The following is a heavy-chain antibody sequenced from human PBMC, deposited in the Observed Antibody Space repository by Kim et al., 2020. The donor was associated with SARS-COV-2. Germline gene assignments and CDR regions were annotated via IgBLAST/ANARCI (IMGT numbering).Heavy chain of an antibody. J-gene: IGHJ4*02. CDR3: ARDPAGDFGY. V-gene: IGHV4-38-2*02. Sequence: SETLSLTCTVSGYSISSGYYWGWIRQPPGKGLEGIGSIYHSGSTYSNPSLKSRVTISVDTSKNQFSLKLSSVTAADTAVYYCARDPAGDFGYWGQGTLVT. CDR1: GYSISSGYY. D-gene: IGHD2-21*01. CDR2: IYHSGST.